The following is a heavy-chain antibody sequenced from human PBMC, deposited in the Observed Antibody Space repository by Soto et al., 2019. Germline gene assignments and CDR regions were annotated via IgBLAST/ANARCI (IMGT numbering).Heavy chain of an antibody. CDR1: GFTFSNAW. CDR3: AREGHYGPSHY. J-gene: IGHJ4*02. CDR2: ISYDGSNK. D-gene: IGHD4-17*01. V-gene: IGHV3-30*03. Sequence: GGSLRLSCAASGFTFSNAWMNWVRQAPGKGLEWVAVISYDGSNKYYADSVKGRFTISRDNSKNTLYLQMNSLRSEDTAVYYCAREGHYGPSHYWGQGTLVTVSS.